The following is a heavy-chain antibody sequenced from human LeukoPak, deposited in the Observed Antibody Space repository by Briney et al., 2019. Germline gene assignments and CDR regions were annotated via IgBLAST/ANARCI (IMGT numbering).Heavy chain of an antibody. CDR3: ARGNGKPIQRLDP. CDR2: INPSGGST. CDR1: GGTFSSYA. V-gene: IGHV1-46*03. Sequence: GASVKVSCKASGGTFSSYAISWVRQAPGQGLEWMGIINPSGGSTSYAQKFQGRVTMTRDTSTSTVYMELSSLRSEDTAVYYCARGNGKPIQRLDPWGQGTLVTVSS. D-gene: IGHD1-14*01. J-gene: IGHJ5*02.